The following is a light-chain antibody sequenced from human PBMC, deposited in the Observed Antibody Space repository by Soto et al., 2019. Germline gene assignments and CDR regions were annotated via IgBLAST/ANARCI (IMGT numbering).Light chain of an antibody. V-gene: IGKV1-39*01. CDR3: QQSYSTPRT. CDR2: AAS. Sequence: DIQMTQSPSSLSASVGDRVTITCRASQSIARYLNWYQQKPGKAPKLLSYAASSLHSGVPSGFSGSGSGTDFTLTISSLQPEDFATYYSQQSYSTPRTFGQGTKLDIK. J-gene: IGKJ2*01. CDR1: QSIARY.